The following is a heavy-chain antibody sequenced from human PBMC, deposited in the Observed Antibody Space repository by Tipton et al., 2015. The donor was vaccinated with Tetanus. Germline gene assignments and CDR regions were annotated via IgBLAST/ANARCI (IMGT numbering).Heavy chain of an antibody. V-gene: IGHV4-61*09. Sequence: TLSLTCTVSGGSISSTSYYWSWIRQPVGKGLEWIGHISNGNTDYTPSLKSRVTLSVDTSTNQFSMKLRSVTAADTAVYYCARANDEFPKKGPFDSWGQGSLVIVSS. CDR3: ARANDEFPKKGPFDS. CDR2: ISNGNT. D-gene: IGHD2-21*01. CDR1: GGSISSTSYY. J-gene: IGHJ4*02.